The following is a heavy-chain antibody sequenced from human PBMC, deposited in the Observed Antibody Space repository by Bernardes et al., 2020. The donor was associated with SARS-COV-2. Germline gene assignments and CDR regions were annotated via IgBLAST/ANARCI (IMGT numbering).Heavy chain of an antibody. CDR2: INPSSGTT. CDR1: GYTFAGYY. J-gene: IGHJ4*02. D-gene: IGHD2-21*01. V-gene: IGHV1-2*02. Sequence: VGCKASGYTFAGYYMYWVRQAPGQGLEWRGWINPSSGTTNYAQKFQGRVTMTRDTSITTAYMELSSLRSDDTAVYYCARGATGDLFDYWGQGTLVTVSA. CDR3: ARGATGDLFDY.